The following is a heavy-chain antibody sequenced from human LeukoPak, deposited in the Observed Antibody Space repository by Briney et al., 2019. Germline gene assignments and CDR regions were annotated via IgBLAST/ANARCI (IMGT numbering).Heavy chain of an antibody. Sequence: ASVNVSCKASGYTFTCYYIHWVRQAPGQGLGWMGWSSAYNGNTNYAQKLQGRVTMTTDTSTSTAYMELRSLRSDDTAVYYCARDRSQKSGNVGGYWGQGTLVTVSS. CDR1: GYTFTCYY. D-gene: IGHD4-23*01. V-gene: IGHV1-18*04. J-gene: IGHJ4*02. CDR3: ARDRSQKSGNVGGY. CDR2: SSAYNGNT.